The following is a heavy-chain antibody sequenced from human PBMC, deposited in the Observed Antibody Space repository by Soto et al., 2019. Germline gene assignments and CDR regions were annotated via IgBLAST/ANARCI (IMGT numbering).Heavy chain of an antibody. D-gene: IGHD6-13*01. Sequence: SETLSLTCTVSGGSISTYYWSWIRQSPGRGLEWIGFIYDSGRTNYNPSLKSRVTILVDTSQNQFTLKLTSVTAADTAVYYCARDRLAAAAREVAFDIWGQGTMVTVSS. CDR3: ARDRLAAAAREVAFDI. J-gene: IGHJ3*02. V-gene: IGHV4-59*01. CDR2: IYDSGRT. CDR1: GGSISTYY.